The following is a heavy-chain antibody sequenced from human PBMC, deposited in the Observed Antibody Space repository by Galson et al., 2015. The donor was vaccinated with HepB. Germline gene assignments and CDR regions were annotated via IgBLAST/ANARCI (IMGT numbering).Heavy chain of an antibody. J-gene: IGHJ3*02. Sequence: QSGAEVKKPGESLKISCKGSGYSFTSYWIGWVRQMPGKGLEWMGIIYPGDSDTRYSPSFQGQVTISADKSISTAYLQWSSLKASDTAMYYCARPIAVAGTRGAFDTWGQGTMVTVSS. CDR1: GYSFTSYW. D-gene: IGHD6-19*01. V-gene: IGHV5-51*01. CDR2: IYPGDSDT. CDR3: ARPIAVAGTRGAFDT.